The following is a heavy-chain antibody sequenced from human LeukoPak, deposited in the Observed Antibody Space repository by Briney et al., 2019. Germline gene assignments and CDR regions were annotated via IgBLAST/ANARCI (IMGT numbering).Heavy chain of an antibody. V-gene: IGHV4-4*07. Sequence: SETLSLTCTVPGGSISSYYWSWIRQPAGKGLEWIGRIYTSGSTNYNPSLKSRVTISVDKSKNQFSLKLSSVTAADTAVYYCARDWFSEYQLPHKLRYYYYYMDVWGKGTTVTVSS. CDR2: IYTSGST. D-gene: IGHD2-2*01. J-gene: IGHJ6*03. CDR3: ARDWFSEYQLPHKLRYYYYYMDV. CDR1: GGSISSYY.